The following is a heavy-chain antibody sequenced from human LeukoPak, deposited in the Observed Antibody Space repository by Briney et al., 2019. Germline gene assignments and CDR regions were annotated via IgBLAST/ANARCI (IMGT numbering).Heavy chain of an antibody. CDR1: GGSITSTSYY. J-gene: IGHJ4*02. CDR3: ARDPEWSSSANPKDDY. CDR2: IYYSGTT. Sequence: KTSETLSLTCTVSGGSITSTSYYWGWIRQPPGLGLQWIGSIYYSGTTYYNPSLKSRVTISVDTSKNQFSLKLSSVTAADTAVYYCARDPEWSSSANPKDDYWGQGTLVTVSS. V-gene: IGHV4-39*07. D-gene: IGHD6-6*01.